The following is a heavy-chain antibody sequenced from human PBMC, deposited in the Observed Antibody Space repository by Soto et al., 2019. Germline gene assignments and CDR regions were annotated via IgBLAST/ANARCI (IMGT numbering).Heavy chain of an antibody. V-gene: IGHV1-18*01. CDR2: VSAYNGNT. Sequence: QVQLEQSGAEVKKPGASVKVSCKASGYTFSNDAITWVRQAPGQGLEWMGWVSAYNGNTNYAQKFKGRVTMTKDTSTSTAYMEIRSLRYDDTAVYFCARASRYYWNYMMYWGQGTLVTVSS. J-gene: IGHJ4*02. CDR3: ARASRYYWNYMMY. D-gene: IGHD1-7*01. CDR1: GYTFSNDA.